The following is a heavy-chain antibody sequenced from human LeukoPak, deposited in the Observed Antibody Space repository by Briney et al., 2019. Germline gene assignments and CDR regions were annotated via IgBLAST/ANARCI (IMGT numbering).Heavy chain of an antibody. CDR3: ARAGPSSMAVQTAPGTPNTLGC. J-gene: IGHJ4*02. CDR2: INSDGSST. V-gene: IGHV3-74*01. CDR1: GFTFSSYW. Sequence: PGGSLRLSCAASGFTFSSYWMHWVRHAPGKGLVWVSRINSDGSSTSYADSVKGRFTISRDNAKNTLYLQMNSLGAEDTAVYYCARAGPSSMAVQTAPGTPNTLGCWGQGTLVTVSS. D-gene: IGHD5-24*01.